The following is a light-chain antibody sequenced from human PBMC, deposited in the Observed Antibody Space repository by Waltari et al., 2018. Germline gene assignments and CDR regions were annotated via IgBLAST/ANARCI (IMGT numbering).Light chain of an antibody. J-gene: IGLJ2*01. CDR1: RSDIGGYNY. Sequence: QAALTQPPSESGSPGQSVTISRTGTRSDIGGYNYVSWYQQPPGKAPKLIIYEVTARPSGVPDRFSGSKSGNTASLTVSGLRTEDEADYYCTSYSGSDTVVFGGGTKLTVL. V-gene: IGLV2-8*01. CDR3: TSYSGSDTVV. CDR2: EVT.